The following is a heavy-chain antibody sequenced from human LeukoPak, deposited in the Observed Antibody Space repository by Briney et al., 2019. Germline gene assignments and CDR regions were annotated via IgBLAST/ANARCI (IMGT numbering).Heavy chain of an antibody. CDR3: ARSSGYYYDSFDY. V-gene: IGHV4-59*12. D-gene: IGHD3-22*01. J-gene: IGHJ4*02. Sequence: PSETLSLTCTVSGGSISSYYWSWIRQPPGKGLEWIGYIYYSGSTNYNLSLKSRVTISVDTSKNQFSLKLSSVTAADTAVYYCARSSGYYYDSFDYWGQGTLVTVSS. CDR1: GGSISSYY. CDR2: IYYSGST.